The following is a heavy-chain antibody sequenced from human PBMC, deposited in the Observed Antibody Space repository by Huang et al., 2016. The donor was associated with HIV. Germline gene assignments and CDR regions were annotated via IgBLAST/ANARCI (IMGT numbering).Heavy chain of an antibody. CDR3: AREGRSGWENLDY. D-gene: IGHD6-19*01. V-gene: IGHV4-34*01. J-gene: IGHJ4*02. Sequence: QVQLQQWGAGLLKPSETLSLTCAVYGGSFSGYYWSWIRQPPGKGLEWIGESNHSRRTNYNPSLKSRVTISVDTSKNQFSLKLSSVTAADTAVYYCAREGRSGWENLDYWGQGTLVTVSS. CDR1: GGSFSGYY. CDR2: SNHSRRT.